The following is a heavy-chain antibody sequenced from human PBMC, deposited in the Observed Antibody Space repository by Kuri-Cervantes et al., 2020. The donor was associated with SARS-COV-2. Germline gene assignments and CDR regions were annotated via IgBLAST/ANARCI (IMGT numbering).Heavy chain of an antibody. CDR1: GFTFDDYA. D-gene: IGHD2-2*01. CDR3: ARICSSTSCLGNYFDY. J-gene: IGHJ4*02. Sequence: SLKISCAASGFTFDDYAMHWVRQAPGKGLEWVSGISWNSGSIGYADSVKGRFTISRDNAKNTLYLQMNSLRAEDTAVYYCARICSSTSCLGNYFDYWGQGTLVTVSS. CDR2: ISWNSGSI. V-gene: IGHV3-9*01.